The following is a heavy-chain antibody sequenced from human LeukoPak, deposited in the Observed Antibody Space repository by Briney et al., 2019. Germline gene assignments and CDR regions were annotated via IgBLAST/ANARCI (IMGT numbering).Heavy chain of an antibody. Sequence: GGSLRLSCAASGFTVSNNYMSWVRQAPGKGLEWVSVIYTGGTTYYADSVKGRFTISRDNSKNTLYLQMNSLRAEDTAVYYCAKCPWSSGLTFDYWGQGTLVTVSS. CDR3: AKCPWSSGLTFDY. J-gene: IGHJ4*02. V-gene: IGHV3-66*01. D-gene: IGHD6-19*01. CDR2: IYTGGTT. CDR1: GFTVSNNY.